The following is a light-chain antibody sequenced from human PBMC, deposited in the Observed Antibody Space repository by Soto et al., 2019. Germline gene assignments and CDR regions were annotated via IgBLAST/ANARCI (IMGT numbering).Light chain of an antibody. CDR3: QQYNDWPLT. V-gene: IGKV3-15*01. CDR2: GAF. CDR1: QSVSSY. J-gene: IGKJ1*01. Sequence: EIVLTQSPATLSLSPGERATLSCRASQSVSSYLAWYQQKPGQAPRLLIYGAFTRATGIPARFSGTGSGTEFTLTISSLQSEDFALYYCQQYNDWPLTFGQGTKVDIK.